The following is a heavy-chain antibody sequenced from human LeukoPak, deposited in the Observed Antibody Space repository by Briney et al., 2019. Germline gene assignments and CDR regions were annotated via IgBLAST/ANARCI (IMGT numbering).Heavy chain of an antibody. CDR3: AKEKYWYFDL. V-gene: IGHV3-30-3*01. CDR1: GFTFSSYA. CDR2: LSYDGSNK. J-gene: IGHJ2*01. Sequence: PGKSLRLSCAASGFTFSSYAMYWVRQAPGKGLEWVAVLSYDGSNKYYEDSVKGRFTISRYNSKNTLFLQMNSLRAEDTAVYYCAKEKYWYFDLWGRGALVTVSS.